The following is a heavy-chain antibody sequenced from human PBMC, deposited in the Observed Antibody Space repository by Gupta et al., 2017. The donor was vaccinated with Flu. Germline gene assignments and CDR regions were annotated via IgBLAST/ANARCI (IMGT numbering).Heavy chain of an antibody. J-gene: IGHJ3*02. Sequence: EVQLVESGGGLVKPGGSLSLSCAASGSTFSSYSMNWVRQAPGKGLEWVSSISSSSSYIYYADSVKGRFTISRDNAKNSLYLQMNSLRAEDTAVYYCARVRSVDADAFDIWGQGTMVTVSS. CDR2: ISSSSSYI. CDR3: ARVRSVDADAFDI. D-gene: IGHD3-9*01. V-gene: IGHV3-21*01. CDR1: GSTFSSYS.